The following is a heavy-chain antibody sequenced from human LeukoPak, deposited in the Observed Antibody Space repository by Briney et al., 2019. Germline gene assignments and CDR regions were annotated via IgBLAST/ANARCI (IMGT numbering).Heavy chain of an antibody. J-gene: IGHJ4*02. CDR2: IYENGGTT. D-gene: IGHD3-22*01. Sequence: GGSLRLSCVGSGFTFRSHAMSWVRQAPEKGLEFVSGIYENGGTTYYADSVKGRFTISRDNSKNTLYLQMNSLRAEDTAVYYCAKDVAPHYYYYDSSGYYDYWGQGTLVTVSS. CDR1: GFTFRSHA. CDR3: AKDVAPHYYYYDSSGYYDY. V-gene: IGHV3-23*01.